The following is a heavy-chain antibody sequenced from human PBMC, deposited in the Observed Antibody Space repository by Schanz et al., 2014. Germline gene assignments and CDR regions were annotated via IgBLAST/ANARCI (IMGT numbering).Heavy chain of an antibody. V-gene: IGHV1-69*04. Sequence: KVSCNASGYTFTYYGLSWVRHSPGQLLEWMRRIIHILGIANYAQNFQGRVTITADKTTSTAYMELTRMRYEDRAEYYRQWKQRSSTRGQSGDHYMD. CDR1: GYTFTYYG. CDR3: QWKQRSSTRGQSGDHYMD. CDR2: IIHILGIA. D-gene: IGHD2-2*01. J-gene: IGHJ6*03.